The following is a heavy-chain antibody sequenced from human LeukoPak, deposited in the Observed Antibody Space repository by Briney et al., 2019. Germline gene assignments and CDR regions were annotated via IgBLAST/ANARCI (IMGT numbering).Heavy chain of an antibody. Sequence: GGSLRLSCAASGFTFSSYEINWVRQAPGKGLEGVSDISSSGSTIYYADSVKGRFTISRDNAKNSLYLQMNSLRAEDTAVYYCARENGGYCSGGSCYSDNYFDYWGQGTLVTVSS. D-gene: IGHD2-15*01. CDR2: ISSSGSTI. CDR1: GFTFSSYE. J-gene: IGHJ4*02. V-gene: IGHV3-48*03. CDR3: ARENGGYCSGGSCYSDNYFDY.